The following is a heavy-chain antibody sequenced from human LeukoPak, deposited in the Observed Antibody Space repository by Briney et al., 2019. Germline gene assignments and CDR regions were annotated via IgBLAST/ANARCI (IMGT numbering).Heavy chain of an antibody. CDR1: GFTVSSNY. CDR3: AKSGYYPYFDY. J-gene: IGHJ4*02. Sequence: GGSLRLSCAASGFTVSSNYMSWVRQAPGKGLEWVSVIYSGGSTYYADSAKGRFTISRDNSKNTLSLQMNSLRAEDTAVYYCAKSGYYPYFDYWGQGTLVTVSS. D-gene: IGHD3-3*01. CDR2: IYSGGST. V-gene: IGHV3-66*01.